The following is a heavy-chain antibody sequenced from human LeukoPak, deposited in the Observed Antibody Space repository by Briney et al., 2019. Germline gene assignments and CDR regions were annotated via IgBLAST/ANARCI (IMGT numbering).Heavy chain of an antibody. J-gene: IGHJ2*01. D-gene: IGHD1-26*01. Sequence: SETLSLTCTVSGGSISNYFWSWIRQPPGKGLEWTGYMSSGGSPNYNPSLKSRVTISVDTSNNQFSLKLISVTAADTAVYYCARRGPNSGSYSHFDLWGRGTLVTVSS. V-gene: IGHV4-59*01. CDR3: ARRGPNSGSYSHFDL. CDR1: GGSISNYF. CDR2: MSSGGSP.